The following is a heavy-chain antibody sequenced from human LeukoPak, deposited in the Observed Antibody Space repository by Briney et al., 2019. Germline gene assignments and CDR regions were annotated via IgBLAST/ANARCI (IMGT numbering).Heavy chain of an antibody. CDR2: IRGSGGST. J-gene: IGHJ4*02. Sequence: PGGTLRLSCAASGFTFSRYGMSWVRQAPGKGLEWVSGIRGSGGSTNYADSVKGRFTISRDNAKNSLYLQMNSLRAEDTAVYYCARLREIPVFGVVTKSTSYFDYWGQGTLVTVSS. CDR1: GFTFSRYG. V-gene: IGHV3-23*01. CDR3: ARLREIPVFGVVTKSTSYFDY. D-gene: IGHD3-3*01.